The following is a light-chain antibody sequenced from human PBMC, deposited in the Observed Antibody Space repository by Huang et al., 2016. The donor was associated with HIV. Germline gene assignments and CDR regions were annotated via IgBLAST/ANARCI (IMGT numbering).Light chain of an antibody. CDR3: QQYGSSVLT. CDR1: QTISNNY. CDR2: GAS. J-gene: IGKJ4*01. Sequence: EIVLTQSPGTLSLSPGERATLSCTASQTISNNYLAWYQQRPGQAPKRLISGASTRASGIPDRFSGGGSGTDFTLTIRRLEPEDFVVYYCQQYGSSVLTFGGGTKVQIK. V-gene: IGKV3-20*01.